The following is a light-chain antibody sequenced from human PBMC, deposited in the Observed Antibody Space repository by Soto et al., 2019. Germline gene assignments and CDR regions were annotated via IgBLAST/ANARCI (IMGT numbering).Light chain of an antibody. CDR3: QHCNNWPPNT. CDR1: QSVSSN. V-gene: IGKV3-15*01. J-gene: IGKJ2*01. Sequence: EIVMTQSPATLSVSPEERATLSCRASQSVSSNLAWYQQKPGQAPRLLIYDASTRATGIPVRFSGSGSGTEFTLTISSLQSEDFAVYYCQHCNNWPPNTFGQGTKLEIK. CDR2: DAS.